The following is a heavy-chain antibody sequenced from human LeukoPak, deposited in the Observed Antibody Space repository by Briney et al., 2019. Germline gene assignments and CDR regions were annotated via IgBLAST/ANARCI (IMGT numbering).Heavy chain of an antibody. CDR3: AKDPGSYYNEYFHH. CDR1: GFTFSSSA. V-gene: IGHV3-23*01. CDR2: ISGSGGST. Sequence: GGSLRLSCAASGFTFSSSAMSWVRQAPGKGLEWVSAISGSGGSTYYADSVKGRFTISRDNSKNTLYLQMSSLRAEDTVVYYCAKDPGSYYNEYFHHWGQGTLVTVSS. D-gene: IGHD3-10*01. J-gene: IGHJ1*01.